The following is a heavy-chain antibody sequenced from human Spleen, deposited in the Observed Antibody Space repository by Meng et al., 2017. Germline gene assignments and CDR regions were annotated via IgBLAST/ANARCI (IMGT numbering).Heavy chain of an antibody. J-gene: IGHJ4*02. CDR3: ARGSTVVLLFDY. CDR1: GFTFSRYG. Sequence: GESLKISCAASGFTFSRYGMHWVRQAPGKGLEWVANIWFDGSNTHYTDSVRGRFTISRDNAKNSLYLQMNSLRAEDTAVYYCARGSTVVLLFDYWGQGTLVTVSS. CDR2: IWFDGSNT. V-gene: IGHV3-33*01. D-gene: IGHD4-23*01.